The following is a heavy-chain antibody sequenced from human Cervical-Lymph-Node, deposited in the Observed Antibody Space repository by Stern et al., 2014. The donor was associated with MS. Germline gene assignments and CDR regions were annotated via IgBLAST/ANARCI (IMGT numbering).Heavy chain of an antibody. V-gene: IGHV1-24*01. Sequence: VQLLESGAEVKKPGASVRVSCKVSGYTLFDLSLHWVRQAPGKGLEWMGGFDPEDGKIIYAQKFQGRVTMTEDTSLDTAHMELSSLTSADTAVYYCATEFRISASGTPEFWGQGTLVTVSS. D-gene: IGHD6-13*01. CDR2: FDPEDGKI. CDR3: ATEFRISASGTPEF. J-gene: IGHJ4*02. CDR1: GYTLFDLS.